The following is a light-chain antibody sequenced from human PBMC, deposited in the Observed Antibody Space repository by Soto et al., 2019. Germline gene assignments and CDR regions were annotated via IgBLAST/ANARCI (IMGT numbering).Light chain of an antibody. CDR3: AAWDDSLNWV. J-gene: IGLJ3*02. Sequence: QSVLTQPLSASGTPGQRVTIFCSGSSSNIGSNTVNWYQQLPGTAPKLLIYSNNQRPSGVPDRFSGSKSGTSASLAISGLQSEDDADYYCAAWDDSLNWVFGGGTKLTVL. CDR2: SNN. CDR1: SSNIGSNT. V-gene: IGLV1-44*01.